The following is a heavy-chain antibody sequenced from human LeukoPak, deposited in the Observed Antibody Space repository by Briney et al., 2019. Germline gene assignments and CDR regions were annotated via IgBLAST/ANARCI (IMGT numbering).Heavy chain of an antibody. Sequence: SQTLSLTCTVSGGSISSGDYYWSWIRQHPGKGLEWIGYIYYSGSTYYNPSLKSRVTISVDTSKNQFSLNLSSVTAADTAVYYCARVARYSSSWYWFDPWARESWSPSPQ. D-gene: IGHD6-13*01. CDR3: ARVARYSSSWYWFDP. CDR2: IYYSGST. V-gene: IGHV4-31*03. CDR1: GGSISSGDYY. J-gene: IGHJ5*02.